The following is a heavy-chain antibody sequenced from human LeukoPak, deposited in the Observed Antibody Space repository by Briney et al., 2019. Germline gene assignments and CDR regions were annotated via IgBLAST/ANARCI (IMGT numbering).Heavy chain of an antibody. V-gene: IGHV3-7*03. D-gene: IGHD3-9*01. CDR2: IKQDRSEK. CDR1: GFTSSSYW. Sequence: GGSLRLSCAASGFTSSSYWMSWVRQSPGKGLECVTNIKQDRSEKYYVDYVKGRFTISRDNAKNSLYLQMNSLRAEDTAVYYCARECYDILTGYCLFDYWGQGTLVTVSS. CDR3: ARECYDILTGYCLFDY. J-gene: IGHJ4*02.